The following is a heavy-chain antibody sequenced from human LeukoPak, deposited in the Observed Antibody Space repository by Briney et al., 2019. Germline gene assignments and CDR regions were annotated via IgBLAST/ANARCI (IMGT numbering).Heavy chain of an antibody. CDR3: ARVHGAYPFDY. J-gene: IGHJ4*02. V-gene: IGHV3-30*02. CDR2: IRSDGSNK. D-gene: IGHD4/OR15-4a*01. Sequence: GGSLRLSCAASGFTFGSYGMHWVRQAPGKGLEWVTFIRSDGSNKYYADSVKGRFTISRDNSKNTLYLQMNTLIADDTAVYYCARVHGAYPFDYWGQGTLVTVSS. CDR1: GFTFGSYG.